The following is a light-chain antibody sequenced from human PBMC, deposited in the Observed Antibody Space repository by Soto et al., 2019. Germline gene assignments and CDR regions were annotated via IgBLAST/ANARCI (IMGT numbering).Light chain of an antibody. CDR1: SSNIGGNY. J-gene: IGLJ2*01. CDR2: GNN. Sequence: QSVLTQPPSASGTPGQRVAISCSGSSSNIGGNYVYWYQQFPGTAPKLLIYGNNQRPSGVPDRFSGSKSGTSASLAISGLQSEDEADYYCAAWDDSQSGVLFGGGTKLTVL. CDR3: AAWDDSQSGVL. V-gene: IGLV1-47*01.